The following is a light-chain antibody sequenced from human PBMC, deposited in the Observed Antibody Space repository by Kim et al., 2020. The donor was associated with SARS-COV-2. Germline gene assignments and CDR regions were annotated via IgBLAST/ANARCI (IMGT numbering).Light chain of an antibody. J-gene: IGKJ1*01. CDR1: QAMRND. V-gene: IGKV1-6*01. Sequence: AIQMTQSPSSLSASVGDRVTITCRASQAMRNDLGWYQQQPGKAPKGLIYGASNLHSGVPSRFSGSGSGTDFTLTISGLQPEDSATYYCLQDFNYPRTFGQGTKVDIK. CDR2: GAS. CDR3: LQDFNYPRT.